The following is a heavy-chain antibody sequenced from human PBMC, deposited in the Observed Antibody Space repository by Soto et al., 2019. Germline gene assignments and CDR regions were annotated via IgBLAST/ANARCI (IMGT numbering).Heavy chain of an antibody. CDR3: ARAFQAGRHP. CDR1: GYTFTSYG. D-gene: IGHD6-13*01. Sequence: ASVKVSCKASGYTFTSYGISWVRQAPGQGLEWMGWINACNGNTKYSQKFQGRVTITRDTSASTAYMELSSLRSEDTAVYYCARAFQAGRHPWGQGTLVTVSS. CDR2: INACNGNT. J-gene: IGHJ5*02. V-gene: IGHV1-18*01.